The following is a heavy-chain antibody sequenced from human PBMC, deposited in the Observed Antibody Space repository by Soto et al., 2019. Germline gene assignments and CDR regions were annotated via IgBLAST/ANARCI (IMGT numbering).Heavy chain of an antibody. V-gene: IGHV3-53*01. CDR3: ARDRHDFLERGMDV. CDR2: IYSGGST. CDR1: GFTVSSNY. J-gene: IGHJ6*02. D-gene: IGHD3-3*01. Sequence: PGGSLRLSCAASGFTVSSNYMSWVRQAPGKGLEWVSVIYSGGSTYYADSVKGRFTISRDNSKNTLYLQMNSLRAEDTAVYYCARDRHDFLERGMDVWGQGTTVTVSS.